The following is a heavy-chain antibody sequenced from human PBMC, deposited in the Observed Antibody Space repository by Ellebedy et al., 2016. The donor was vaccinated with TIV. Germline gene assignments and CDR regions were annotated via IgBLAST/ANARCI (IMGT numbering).Heavy chain of an antibody. CDR1: GGSIRSYF. CDR3: ARWGIWFGDLFGWFDP. D-gene: IGHD3-10*01. V-gene: IGHV4-59*01. CDR2: IYYSGST. Sequence: SETLSLXCTVSGGSIRSYFWSWIRQPPGKGLEWIGYIYYSGSTNYNPSLKSRVTISVDTSKNQFSLKLSSVTAADTAVYYCARWGIWFGDLFGWFDPWGQGTLVTASS. J-gene: IGHJ5*02.